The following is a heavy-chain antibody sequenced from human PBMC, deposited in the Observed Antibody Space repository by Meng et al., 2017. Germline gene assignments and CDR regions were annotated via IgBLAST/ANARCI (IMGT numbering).Heavy chain of an antibody. V-gene: IGHV3-23*01. CDR3: AKALSGAYRPTDAFDV. D-gene: IGHD1-26*01. CDR1: GLTFVNSA. Sequence: GESLKISCAVSGLTFVNSAMSWVRQAPGKGLEWVSCIDISGENTKYAGSVKGRFTVSRDNSKSTLHLQMNSLRTEDMALYYCAKALSGAYRPTDAFDVWGQGKMV. J-gene: IGHJ3*01. CDR2: IDISGENT.